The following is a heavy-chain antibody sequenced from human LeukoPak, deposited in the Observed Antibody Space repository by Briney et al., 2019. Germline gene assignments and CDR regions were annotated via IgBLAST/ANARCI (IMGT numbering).Heavy chain of an antibody. D-gene: IGHD6-19*01. CDR3: ARDPQQWLVRDYYYYMDV. V-gene: IGHV1-18*01. J-gene: IGHJ6*03. Sequence: ASVKVSCKATGYTFTSYGISWVRQAPGQGLEWMGWISAYNGNTNYAQKLQGRVTMTTDTSTSTAYMELRSLRSDDTAVYYCARDPQQWLVRDYYYYMDVWGKGTTVTVSS. CDR1: GYTFTSYG. CDR2: ISAYNGNT.